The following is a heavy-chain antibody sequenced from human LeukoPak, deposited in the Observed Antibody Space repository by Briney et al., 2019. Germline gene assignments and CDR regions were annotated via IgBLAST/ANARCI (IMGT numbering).Heavy chain of an antibody. D-gene: IGHD6-19*01. CDR3: AGEVAATPPHFDY. J-gene: IGHJ4*02. CDR1: GGSISSSSYY. CDR2: IYYSGST. V-gene: IGHV4-39*07. Sequence: SETLSLTCTVSGGSISSSSYYWGWIRQPPGKGLEWIGSIYYSGSTYYNPSLKSRVTISVDTSKNQFSLKLSSVTAADTAVYYCAGEVAATPPHFDYWGQGTLVTVSS.